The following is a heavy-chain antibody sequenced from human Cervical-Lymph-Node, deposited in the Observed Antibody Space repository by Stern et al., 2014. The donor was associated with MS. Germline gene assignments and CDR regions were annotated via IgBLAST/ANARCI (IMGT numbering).Heavy chain of an antibody. J-gene: IGHJ4*02. CDR2: FFYGART. CDR1: GGSFSSGDFS. V-gene: IGHV4-30-4*01. D-gene: IGHD3-16*01. CDR3: ARSTDSVEEAFDY. Sequence: VQLQESGPGLVKPSQTLSLTCTASGGSFSSGDFSWSWIRPSPGKGLEWIGYFFYGARTDSNPSLRSRVTISGDPSKSQFSLKLSSVTAADTAVYYCARSTDSVEEAFDYWGQGNLVTVSS.